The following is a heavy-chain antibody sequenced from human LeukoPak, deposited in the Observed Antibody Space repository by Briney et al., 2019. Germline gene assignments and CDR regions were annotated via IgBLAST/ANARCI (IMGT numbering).Heavy chain of an antibody. Sequence: GGSLRLSCAASGFTFDDYGMSWVRQAPGKGLKWVSGINWNGGSTGYADSVKGRFTISRDNAKNSLYLQMNSLRAEDTALYYCARLGKYYDILTGYSAWGQGTLVTVSS. CDR2: INWNGGST. CDR1: GFTFDDYG. D-gene: IGHD3-9*01. CDR3: ARLGKYYDILTGYSA. J-gene: IGHJ4*02. V-gene: IGHV3-20*04.